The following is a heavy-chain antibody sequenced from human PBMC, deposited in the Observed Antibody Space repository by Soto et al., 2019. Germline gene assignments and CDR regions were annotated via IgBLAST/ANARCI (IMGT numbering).Heavy chain of an antibody. D-gene: IGHD2-15*01. CDR1: GYTFTDYG. V-gene: IGHV1-18*01. CDR3: ARGWVYQWWSEYFHH. Sequence: QVQLVQSGAEVKKPGASVTVSCKASGYTFTDYGVHWVRQAPGQGLEWMGWISAYNGNTNYAQKLQGRVTMSTDTSTSTAYMELRSLRSDDTAVYYCARGWVYQWWSEYFHHWGQGTLVTVSS. CDR2: ISAYNGNT. J-gene: IGHJ1*01.